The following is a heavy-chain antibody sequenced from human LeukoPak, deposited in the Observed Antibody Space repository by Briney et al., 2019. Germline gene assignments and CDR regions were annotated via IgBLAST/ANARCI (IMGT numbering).Heavy chain of an antibody. J-gene: IGHJ1*01. CDR3: ARDCEPDIVVVVAGPGFQH. Sequence: GASVKVSCKASGYTFTGHYMHWVRQAPGQGLEWMGWINPNSGGTNYAQKFQGRVTMTRDTSLSTAYMELSRLRSDDTAVYDCARDCEPDIVVVVAGPGFQHWGQGTLVTVSS. CDR1: GYTFTGHY. D-gene: IGHD2-15*01. V-gene: IGHV1-2*02. CDR2: INPNSGGT.